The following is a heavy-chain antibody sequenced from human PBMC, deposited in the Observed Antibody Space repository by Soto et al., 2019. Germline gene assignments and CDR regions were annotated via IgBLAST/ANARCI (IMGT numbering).Heavy chain of an antibody. V-gene: IGHV1-24*01. Sequence: GASVKVSCKVSGYTLTELSMHWVRQAPGKGLGWMGGFDPEDGETIYAQKFQGRVTMTEDTSTDTAYMELSSLRSEDTAVYYCATLDVVVPAATQRERGFDPWGQGTLVTVSS. CDR1: GYTLTELS. CDR2: FDPEDGET. J-gene: IGHJ5*02. CDR3: ATLDVVVPAATQRERGFDP. D-gene: IGHD2-2*01.